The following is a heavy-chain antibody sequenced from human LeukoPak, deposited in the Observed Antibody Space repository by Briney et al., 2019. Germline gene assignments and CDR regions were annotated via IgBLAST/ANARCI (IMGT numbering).Heavy chain of an antibody. D-gene: IGHD2-21*01. CDR3: ARGLGDRYNWFDP. J-gene: IGHJ5*02. V-gene: IGHV4-59*01. Sequence: ASETLSLTCTVSGGSISSYYWSWIRQPPGKGLEWIGYIYYSASTNYNPSLRSRVTISVDTSNNQFSLKLTSVTAADTAVYYCARGLGDRYNWFDPWGQGTLVTVSS. CDR1: GGSISSYY. CDR2: IYYSAST.